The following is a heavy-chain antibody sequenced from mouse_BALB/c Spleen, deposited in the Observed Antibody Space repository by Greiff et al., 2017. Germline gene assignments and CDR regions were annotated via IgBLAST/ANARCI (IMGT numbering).Heavy chain of an antibody. CDR3: ARREETYDAFAY. J-gene: IGHJ3*01. Sequence: QVTLKESGPGILQPSQTLSLTCSFSGFSLSTSGMGVSWIRQPSGKGLEWLAHIYWDDDKRYNPSLKSRLTISKDTSRNQVFLKITSVDTADTATYYCARREETYDAFAYWGQGTLVTVSA. CDR1: GFSLSTSGMG. D-gene: IGHD2-12*01. CDR2: IYWDDDK. V-gene: IGHV8-12*01.